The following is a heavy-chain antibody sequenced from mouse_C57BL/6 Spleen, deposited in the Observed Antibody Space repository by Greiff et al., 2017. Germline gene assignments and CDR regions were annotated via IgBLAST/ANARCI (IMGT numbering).Heavy chain of an antibody. CDR2: IDPSDSET. CDR1: GYTFTSYW. D-gene: IGHD2-4*01. J-gene: IGHJ3*01. Sequence: QVQLQQPGAELVRPGSSVKLSCKASGYTFTSYWMHWVKQRPIQGLEWIGNIDPSDSETHYNQKFKDKATLTVDKSSSTAYMQLSSLTSEDSAVYYGARSREYYDYGGFAYWGQGTLVTVSA. V-gene: IGHV1-52*01. CDR3: ARSREYYDYGGFAY.